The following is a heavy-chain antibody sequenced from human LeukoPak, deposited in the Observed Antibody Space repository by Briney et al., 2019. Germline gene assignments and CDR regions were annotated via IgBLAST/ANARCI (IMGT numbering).Heavy chain of an antibody. Sequence: GGSLRLSCAASGFTFSSYAMTWVRQAPGKGLEWVSTITGSGGYTYYADSVKGRFTISRDNSKNTLFLRMNSLRAEDTAVYFCAKQSLYDSSGHFHYWGQRTLVTVSS. J-gene: IGHJ4*02. D-gene: IGHD3-22*01. CDR1: GFTFSSYA. CDR2: ITGSGGYT. CDR3: AKQSLYDSSGHFHY. V-gene: IGHV3-23*01.